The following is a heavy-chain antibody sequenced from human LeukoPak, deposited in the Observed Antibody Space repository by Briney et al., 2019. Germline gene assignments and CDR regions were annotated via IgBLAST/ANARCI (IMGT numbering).Heavy chain of an antibody. D-gene: IGHD3-10*01. Sequence: ASVKVSCKASGYTFTSYYTHWVRQAPGQGLEWMGIINPSGGSTSYAQKFQGRVTMTRDTSTSTVYMELSSLRSEDTAVYYCATQYGSDAYYFDYWGQGTLVTVSS. CDR2: INPSGGST. J-gene: IGHJ4*02. V-gene: IGHV1-46*01. CDR3: ATQYGSDAYYFDY. CDR1: GYTFTSYY.